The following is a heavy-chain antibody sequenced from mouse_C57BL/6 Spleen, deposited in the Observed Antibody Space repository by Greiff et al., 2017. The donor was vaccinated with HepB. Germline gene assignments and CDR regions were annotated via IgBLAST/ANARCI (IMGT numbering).Heavy chain of an antibody. J-gene: IGHJ2*01. V-gene: IGHV5-17*01. CDR2: ISSGSSTI. D-gene: IGHD1-1*01. CDR3: ARVLYYYGSKGDYFDY. Sequence: EVKLVESGGGLVKPGGSLKLSCAASGFTFSDYGMHWVRQAPEKGLEWVAYISSGSSTIYYADTVKGRFTISRDNAKNTLFLQMTSLRSEDTAMFYCARVLYYYGSKGDYFDYWGQGTTLTVSS. CDR1: GFTFSDYG.